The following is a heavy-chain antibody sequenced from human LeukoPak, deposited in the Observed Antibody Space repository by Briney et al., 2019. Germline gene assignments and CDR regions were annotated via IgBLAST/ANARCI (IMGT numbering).Heavy chain of an antibody. V-gene: IGHV3-48*04. CDR3: ARGSPVGATDY. CDR1: GFTFSSYS. D-gene: IGHD1-26*01. Sequence: GSLRLSCAASGFTFSSYSMNWVRQAPGKGLEWVSYISSSSSTIYYADSVKDRFTISRDNAKNSLYLQMNSLRAEDTAVYYCARGSPVGATDYWGQGTLVTVSS. CDR2: ISSSSSTI. J-gene: IGHJ4*02.